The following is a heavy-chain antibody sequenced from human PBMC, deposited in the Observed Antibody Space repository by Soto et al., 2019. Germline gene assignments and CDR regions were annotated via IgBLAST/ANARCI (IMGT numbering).Heavy chain of an antibody. Sequence: GGSLRLSSAASGFTFSSYSMDWVRQAPGRGLEWVSYISSSSSTIYYADSVKGRFTISRDNAKNSLYLQMNSLSAEDTAVYYCARDDPIVVVPASGVDYWGQGTLVTLSS. CDR3: ARDDPIVVVPASGVDY. J-gene: IGHJ4*02. CDR2: ISSSSSTI. V-gene: IGHV3-48*01. CDR1: GFTFSSYS. D-gene: IGHD2-2*01.